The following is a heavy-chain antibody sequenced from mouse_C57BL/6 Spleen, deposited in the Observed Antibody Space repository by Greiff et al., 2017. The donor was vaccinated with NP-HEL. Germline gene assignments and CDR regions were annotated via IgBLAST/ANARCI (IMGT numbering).Heavy chain of an antibody. CDR3: ARHGKGPFAY. CDR1: GFTFSDYY. Sequence: EVQRVESGGGLVQPGGSLKLSCAASGFTFSDYYMYWVRQTPEKRLEWVAYISNGGGSTYYPDTVKGRFTISRDNAKNTLYLQMSRLKSEDTAMYYCARHGKGPFAYWGQGTLVTVSA. V-gene: IGHV5-12*01. D-gene: IGHD3-3*01. CDR2: ISNGGGST. J-gene: IGHJ3*01.